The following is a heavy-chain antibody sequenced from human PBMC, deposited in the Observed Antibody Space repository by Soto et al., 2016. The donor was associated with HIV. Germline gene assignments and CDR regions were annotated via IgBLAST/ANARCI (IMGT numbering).Heavy chain of an antibody. Sequence: QVQLVQSGAEVKKPGSSVKVSCKASGGTFSSYAINWVRQAPGQGLEWMGGIVPIFGTTDYVPKFQGRLTLSADKSTTTVYMELSSLRSADTAVYYCVRDPGIVSTPTGTWGQGTLVIASS. CDR1: GGTFSSYA. V-gene: IGHV1-69*06. CDR2: IVPIFGTT. D-gene: IGHD2-21*01. J-gene: IGHJ4*02. CDR3: VRDPGIVSTPTGT.